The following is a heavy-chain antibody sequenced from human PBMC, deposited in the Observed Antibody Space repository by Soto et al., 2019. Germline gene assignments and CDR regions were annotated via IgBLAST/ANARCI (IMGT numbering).Heavy chain of an antibody. CDR3: ARTRVRGYSGYDPYYYYGMDV. V-gene: IGHV1-2*02. Sequence: ASVKVSCKASGYTFTGYYMHWVRQAPGQGLDWMGWINPNSGGTNYAQKFQGRVTITRDTSASTAYMELSSLRSEDTAVYYCARTRVRGYSGYDPYYYYGMDVWGQGTTVTVSS. CDR2: INPNSGGT. D-gene: IGHD5-12*01. CDR1: GYTFTGYY. J-gene: IGHJ6*02.